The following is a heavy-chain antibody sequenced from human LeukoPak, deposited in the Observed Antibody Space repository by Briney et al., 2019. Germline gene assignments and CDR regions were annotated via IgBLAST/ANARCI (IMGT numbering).Heavy chain of an antibody. D-gene: IGHD3-16*01. CDR1: GGSISSGGYF. Sequence: PSQTLSLTCTVSGGSISSGGYFGSWIRQHPGKGLEWIGYIYYSGSAYYNPSLKSRATMSLDTSKNQFSLKLNSVTAADTAVYYCARDRGGEIFVPWARRTLVIVSS. V-gene: IGHV4-31*03. J-gene: IGHJ5*02. CDR2: IYYSGSA. CDR3: ARDRGGEIFVP.